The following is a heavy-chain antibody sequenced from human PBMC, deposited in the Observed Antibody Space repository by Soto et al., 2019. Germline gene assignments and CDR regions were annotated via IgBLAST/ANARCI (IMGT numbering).Heavy chain of an antibody. CDR1: GIIVKSNY. CDR3: ARGVFGKTHS. D-gene: IGHD2-21*01. J-gene: IGHJ4*02. Sequence: EVQLVESGGGLVQPGGSLRLSCAASGIIVKSNYMNWVRQAPGKGLEWVSIIYSGGSTYYADSVKSRFTICRHDSKDTLYLQMSSRRSEDTATYYCARGVFGKTHSSGPGTLVIVSS. CDR2: IYSGGST. V-gene: IGHV3-53*04.